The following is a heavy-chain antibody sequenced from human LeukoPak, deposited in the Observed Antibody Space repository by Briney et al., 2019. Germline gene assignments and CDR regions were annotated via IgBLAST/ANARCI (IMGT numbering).Heavy chain of an antibody. D-gene: IGHD4-23*01. CDR3: ARESYSGNPYFDY. V-gene: IGHV1-69*04. CDR2: IIPILGIA. J-gene: IGHJ4*02. Sequence: SVKVCCKAAAGTFSIYAISWVRQAPGQGLGWMGRIIPILGIANYAQKFQGRVTITADKSTSTAYMELSSLRSEDTAMYYCARESYSGNPYFDYWGQGTLVTVSS. CDR1: AGTFSIYA.